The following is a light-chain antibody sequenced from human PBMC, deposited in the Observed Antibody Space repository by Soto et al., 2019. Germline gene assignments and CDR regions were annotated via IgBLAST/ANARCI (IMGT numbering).Light chain of an antibody. CDR3: SSYAGSSNV. CDR1: SSDVGGYNY. V-gene: IGLV2-8*01. CDR2: EVN. Sequence: QSALTQPPSASGSPGQSVAISCTGTSSDVGGYNYVSWYQQHPGKAPKLMIYEVNKRPSGVPDRSSGSKSGNTASLTVSGLQAEDEADYYCSSYAGSSNVFGTGTKVTVL. J-gene: IGLJ1*01.